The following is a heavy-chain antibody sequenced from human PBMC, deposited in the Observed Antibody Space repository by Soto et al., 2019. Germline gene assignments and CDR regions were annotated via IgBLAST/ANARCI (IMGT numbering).Heavy chain of an antibody. CDR3: ARHDDISTGAGYYYYGMDV. CDR2: ISAYNGNT. CDR1: GYPLTSYG. D-gene: IGHD3-9*01. V-gene: IGHV1-18*01. Sequence: XAVKVACKASGYPLTSYGISWVRQAPGQGLEWMGWISAYNGNTNYAQKLQGRVTMTTDTSTSTAYMELRSLRSDDTAVYYCARHDDISTGAGYYYYGMDVCGQGTTVTVSS. J-gene: IGHJ6*02.